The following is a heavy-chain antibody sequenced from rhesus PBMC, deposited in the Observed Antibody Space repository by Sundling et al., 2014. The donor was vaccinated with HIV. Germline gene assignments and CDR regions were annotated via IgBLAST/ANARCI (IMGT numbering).Heavy chain of an antibody. CDR2: IWYDGSQR. CDR1: GFPFSSYG. V-gene: IGHV3-54*02. CDR3: ARGVGSENFDF. Sequence: EVQLVESGGGLVQPGGSLRLSCAASGFPFSSYGMHWVRQAPGKGLEWVADIWYDGSQRYYADSVKDRFTISRDNSMNMLYLHMNNLKLEDTAVYYCARGVGSENFDFWGRGVLVTVSS. D-gene: IGHD5-24*01. J-gene: IGHJ4*01.